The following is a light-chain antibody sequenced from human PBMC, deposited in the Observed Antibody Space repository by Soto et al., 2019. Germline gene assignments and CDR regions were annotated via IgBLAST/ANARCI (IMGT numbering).Light chain of an antibody. Sequence: EIALTQSPGTLSLSPGERATLSCRASQSVSSSYLAWYQQKPGQAPRLLIYGASSRATGIPDRFSGSGSGTDFTLTISRLEPEDFAVYYCQQYGSSLPWTFGQGTKVDI. CDR1: QSVSSSY. V-gene: IGKV3-20*01. CDR3: QQYGSSLPWT. CDR2: GAS. J-gene: IGKJ1*01.